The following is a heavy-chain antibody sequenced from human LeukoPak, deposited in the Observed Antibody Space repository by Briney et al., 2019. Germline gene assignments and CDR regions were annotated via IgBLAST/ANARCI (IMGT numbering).Heavy chain of an antibody. CDR1: GFKFSSYE. J-gene: IGHJ4*02. CDR2: ISSSGNTI. Sequence: GGSLRLSCAGSGFKFSSYEMNWVRQAPGKGLEWVSYISSSGNTIYYADSVKGRFTISRDNAKNSLYPQMNSLKAEDTAIYYCARDMMVAATSYFDYWGQGTLVTVSS. D-gene: IGHD2-15*01. CDR3: ARDMMVAATSYFDY. V-gene: IGHV3-48*03.